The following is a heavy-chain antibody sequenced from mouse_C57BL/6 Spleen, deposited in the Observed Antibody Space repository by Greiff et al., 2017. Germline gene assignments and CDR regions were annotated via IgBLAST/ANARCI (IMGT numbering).Heavy chain of an antibody. CDR2: ISGGGGNI. J-gene: IGHJ3*01. CDR1: GFTFSSYT. D-gene: IGHD1-1*01. V-gene: IGHV5-9*01. CDR3: ARPAYCGSSYRGWFAY. Sequence: VMLVESGGGLVKPGGSLKLSCAASGFTFSSYTMSWIRQTPEKRLEWVATISGGGGNIYYPDSVKGRFTSSRDNAKNTLYLQMSSLRSEDTALYYCARPAYCGSSYRGWFAYWGQGTLVTVSA.